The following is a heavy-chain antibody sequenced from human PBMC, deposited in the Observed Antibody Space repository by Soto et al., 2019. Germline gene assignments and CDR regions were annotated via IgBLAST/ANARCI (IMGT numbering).Heavy chain of an antibody. CDR1: GFTFSSYA. Sequence: EVQLLESGGGLVQPGGSLRLSCAASGFTFSSYAMSWVRQAPGKGLEWVSAISGSGGSTYYADSVKGRFTISRDNSKNTLYLQMNSVRAEDTAVYYCAKDSFDYYGMDVWGQGTTVTVSS. J-gene: IGHJ6*02. V-gene: IGHV3-23*01. CDR3: AKDSFDYYGMDV. CDR2: ISGSGGST.